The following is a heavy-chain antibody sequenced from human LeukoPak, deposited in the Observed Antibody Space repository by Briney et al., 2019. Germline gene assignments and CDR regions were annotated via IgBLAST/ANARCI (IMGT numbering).Heavy chain of an antibody. Sequence: GGSLRLSCAASGFTVSSNYMSWVRHTPGKGLEWVSLIYSGGSTYYAASAKGRFTTSTDNSKNTLYLQMNRLRAEDTAVYYCASRDKGYYYGMDVWGQGTTVTVSS. V-gene: IGHV3-66*01. J-gene: IGHJ6*02. CDR3: ASRDKGYYYGMDV. CDR1: GFTVSSNY. CDR2: IYSGGST. D-gene: IGHD5-24*01.